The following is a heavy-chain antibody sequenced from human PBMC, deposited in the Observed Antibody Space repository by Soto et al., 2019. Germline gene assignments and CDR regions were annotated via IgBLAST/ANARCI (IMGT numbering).Heavy chain of an antibody. CDR3: AKDRGVITDFDY. D-gene: IGHD3-10*01. CDR2: ISGSGGST. J-gene: IGHJ4*02. V-gene: IGHV3-23*01. CDR1: GFTFSSYA. Sequence: PGGSLRLSCAASGFTFSSYAMSWVRQAPGKGLEWVSAISGSGGSTYYADSAKGRFTISRDNSKNTLYLQMNSLRAEDTAVYYCAKDRGVITDFDYWGQGTLVTVSS.